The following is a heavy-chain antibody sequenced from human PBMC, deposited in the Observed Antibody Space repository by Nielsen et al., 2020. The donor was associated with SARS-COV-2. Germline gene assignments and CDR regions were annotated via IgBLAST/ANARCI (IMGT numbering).Heavy chain of an antibody. V-gene: IGHV3-30*02. CDR1: GFTFSNYG. D-gene: IGHD3-9*01. J-gene: IGHJ6*02. Sequence: GGSLRLSCAASGFTFSNYGMHWVRQAPGKGLEWVAFIRYDGSNKYYADSVKGRFTISRDNYKNTLYLQMNSLRAEDTAVYYCVKRSHYDILTGYPYYGMDVWGQGTTVTVS. CDR3: VKRSHYDILTGYPYYGMDV. CDR2: IRYDGSNK.